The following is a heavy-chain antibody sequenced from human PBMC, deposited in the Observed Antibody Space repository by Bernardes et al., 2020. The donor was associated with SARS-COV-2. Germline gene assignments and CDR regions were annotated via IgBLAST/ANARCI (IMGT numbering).Heavy chain of an antibody. CDR1: GSPVRSIY. Sequence: GGSLRLSCAIAGSPVRSIYMTWVRQAPGKGLEWVSTMHSGGSTYYADSVKGRFTVSRVYSENTFHLQMTSLRPEDTALYYCATFRTAFDIWGQGTVVTVSS. CDR2: MHSGGST. D-gene: IGHD3-10*01. J-gene: IGHJ3*02. CDR3: ATFRTAFDI. V-gene: IGHV3-66*02.